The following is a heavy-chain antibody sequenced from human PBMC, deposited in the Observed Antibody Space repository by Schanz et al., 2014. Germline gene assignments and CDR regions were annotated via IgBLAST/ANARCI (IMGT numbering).Heavy chain of an antibody. V-gene: IGHV1-69*08. CDR2: VIPILDKT. Sequence: QVQLVQSGAEVKKPGSSVKFSCKASGGTFSSSTLTWVRQAPGQGPEWMGRVIPILDKTNYAQKFQGRVTMTADKSTSTVYMEVSGLRSEDTAVYFCARGPSTGAFDIWGQGTMVTVSS. J-gene: IGHJ3*02. CDR3: ARGPSTGAFDI. CDR1: GGTFSSST.